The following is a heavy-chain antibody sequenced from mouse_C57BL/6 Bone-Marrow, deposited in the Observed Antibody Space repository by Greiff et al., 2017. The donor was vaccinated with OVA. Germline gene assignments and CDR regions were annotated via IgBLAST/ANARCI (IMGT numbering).Heavy chain of an antibody. D-gene: IGHD2-2*01. CDR2: ISSGGGYT. J-gene: IGHJ3*01. CDR3: ARHKGYLSPFAY. CDR1: GFTFSSYG. V-gene: IGHV5-6*01. Sequence: EVKVVESGGDLVKPGGSLKLSCAASGFTFSSYGMSWVRQTPDKRLEWVATISSGGGYTYYPDSVKGRFTLSRDNAKNTLYLQRSSLKSEDTAMYDGARHKGYLSPFAYWGKGILVTVSA.